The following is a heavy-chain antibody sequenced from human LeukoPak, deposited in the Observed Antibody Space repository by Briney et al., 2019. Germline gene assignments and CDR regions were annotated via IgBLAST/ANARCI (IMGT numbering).Heavy chain of an antibody. Sequence: SETLSLTCAVYGGSFSGYYWSWIRQPPGKGLEWTGEINHSGSTNYNPSLKSRVTISVDTSKNQFSLKLSSVTAADTAVYYCARAVTTYYFDYWGQGTLVTVSS. J-gene: IGHJ4*02. CDR1: GGSFSGYY. CDR2: INHSGST. V-gene: IGHV4-34*01. CDR3: ARAVTTYYFDY. D-gene: IGHD4-17*01.